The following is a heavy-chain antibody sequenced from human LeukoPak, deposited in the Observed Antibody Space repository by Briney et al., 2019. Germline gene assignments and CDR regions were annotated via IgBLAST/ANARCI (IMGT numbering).Heavy chain of an antibody. CDR1: GFTFSSYA. D-gene: IGHD4-23*01. CDR2: ISGSGGST. Sequence: GGSLRLSCAASGFTFSSYAMIWVRQAPGKGLKCVSAISGSGGSTYYADSVKGRFTISRDNSKNTLYLQMNSLRAEDTAVYYCAKTGAYGGNPDYWGQGTLVTVSS. CDR3: AKTGAYGGNPDY. J-gene: IGHJ4*02. V-gene: IGHV3-23*01.